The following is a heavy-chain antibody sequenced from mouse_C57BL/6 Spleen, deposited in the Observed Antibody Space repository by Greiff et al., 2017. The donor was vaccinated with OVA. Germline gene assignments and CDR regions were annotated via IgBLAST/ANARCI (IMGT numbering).Heavy chain of an antibody. J-gene: IGHJ3*01. CDR3: ANLITTVGAEGFAY. CDR1: GYAFSSSW. D-gene: IGHD1-1*01. Sequence: QVQLKESGPELVKPGASVKISCKASGYAFSSSWMNWVKQRPGKGLEWIGRIYPGDGDTNYNGKFKGKATLTADKSSSTAYMQLSSLTSEDSAVYFCANLITTVGAEGFAYWGQGTLVTVSA. V-gene: IGHV1-82*01. CDR2: IYPGDGDT.